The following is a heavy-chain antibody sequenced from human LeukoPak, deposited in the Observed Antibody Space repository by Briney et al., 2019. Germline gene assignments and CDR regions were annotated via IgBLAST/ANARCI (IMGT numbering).Heavy chain of an antibody. V-gene: IGHV3-23*01. Sequence: GGSLRLSCEGSAFIFSGHWMNWVRQTPGKGLEWVSAISGSGDSTYYGDSVKGRFTISRDNSKNTLYLQMNSLRAEDTAVYYCAKTRPLDSSSWSHGDYWGQGTLVTVSS. D-gene: IGHD6-13*01. J-gene: IGHJ4*02. CDR1: AFIFSGHW. CDR3: AKTRPLDSSSWSHGDY. CDR2: ISGSGDST.